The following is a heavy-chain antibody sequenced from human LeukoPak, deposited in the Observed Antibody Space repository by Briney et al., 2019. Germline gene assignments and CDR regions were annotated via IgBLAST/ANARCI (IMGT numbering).Heavy chain of an antibody. V-gene: IGHV5-51*01. CDR2: IYPGDSDT. CDR1: GYSFPTYW. J-gene: IGHJ4*02. D-gene: IGHD3-10*01. CDR3: ATTLGFGELLSYFDY. Sequence: GESLKISCKGSGYSFPTYWIGWMRQMPGKGLEWMGIIYPGDSDTRYSPSFQGQVTISADKSISTAYLQWSSLKASDTAMYYCATTLGFGELLSYFDYWGQGTLVTVSS.